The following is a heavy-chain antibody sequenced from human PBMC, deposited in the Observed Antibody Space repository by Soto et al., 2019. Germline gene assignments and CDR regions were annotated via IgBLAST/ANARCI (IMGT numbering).Heavy chain of an antibody. D-gene: IGHD2-8*01. CDR2: INPIGGST. CDR1: GYTFTSYN. Sequence: QVQLVQSGAEVKKPGASVKLSCKASGYTFTSYNMHWVRQAPGQGLEWMGIINPIGGSTTNAQKFQGRVTMTRDTSASTVYMELSSLRSEDTAVYYWARAEDIVLTDVWGQGTTVTVSS. CDR3: ARAEDIVLTDV. V-gene: IGHV1-46*03. J-gene: IGHJ6*02.